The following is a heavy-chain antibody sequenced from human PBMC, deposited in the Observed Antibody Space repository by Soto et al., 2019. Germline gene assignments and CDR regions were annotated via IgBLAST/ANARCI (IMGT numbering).Heavy chain of an antibody. D-gene: IGHD2-21*01. V-gene: IGHV3-21*01. J-gene: IGHJ4*02. CDR3: ARDPVGVDSTFFFDS. CDR1: GFTFSYYS. CDR2: ISSSATYI. Sequence: GGSLRLSCAASGFTFSYYSMTWVRQSPGRGLEWVSSISSSATYISYADSVRGRFTISRDNAKNSLYLQMSSLRADDTAVYYCARDPVGVDSTFFFDSWGQGTLVTVSS.